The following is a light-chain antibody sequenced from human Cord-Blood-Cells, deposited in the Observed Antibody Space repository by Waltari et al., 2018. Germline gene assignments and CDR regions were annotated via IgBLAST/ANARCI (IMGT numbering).Light chain of an antibody. V-gene: IGKV4-1*01. CDR3: QQYYSTP. CDR2: WAT. CDR1: QSVLYSSNNKNY. J-gene: IGKJ5*01. Sequence: DIVMTQSPDSLAVSLGERATINRKSSQSVLYSSNNKNYIAWYQQKPGQPPKLLIYWATTLESGVPDRFSGSGSGTDFTLTISSLQAEDVAVYYCQQYYSTPFGQGTRLEIK.